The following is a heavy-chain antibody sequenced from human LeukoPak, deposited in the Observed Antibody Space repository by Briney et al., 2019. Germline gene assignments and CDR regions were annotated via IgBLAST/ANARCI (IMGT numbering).Heavy chain of an antibody. CDR3: ARVLAYCGGDCYPLDY. Sequence: SETLSLTCTVSGGSISSFYWSWIRQPPGKGLEWIGYIYYSGSTNYNPSLKSRVTISVDTSKNQFSLKLSSVTAADTAVYYCARVLAYCGGDCYPLDYWGQGTLVTVSS. D-gene: IGHD2-21*02. CDR1: GGSISSFY. CDR2: IYYSGST. J-gene: IGHJ4*02. V-gene: IGHV4-59*01.